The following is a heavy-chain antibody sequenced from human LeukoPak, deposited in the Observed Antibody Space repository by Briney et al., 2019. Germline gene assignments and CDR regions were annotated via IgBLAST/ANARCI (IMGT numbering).Heavy chain of an antibody. CDR3: ASTPSSSSRYFDL. CDR2: ISSSGSTI. Sequence: PGGSLRLSCAASGLTFSGYEMNWVRQAPGKGLEWVSYISSSGSTIYYAHSVKGRFTISRDNAKNSLYLQMNSLRAEDTAVYYCASTPSSSSRYFDLWGRGTLVTVSS. CDR1: GLTFSGYE. V-gene: IGHV3-48*03. J-gene: IGHJ2*01.